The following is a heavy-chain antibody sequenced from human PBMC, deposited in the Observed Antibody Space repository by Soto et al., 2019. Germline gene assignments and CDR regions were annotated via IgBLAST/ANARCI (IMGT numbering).Heavy chain of an antibody. V-gene: IGHV1-18*01. Sequence: QVQLVQSGAELKESGASVKVSCQPSGYTFSSYGISWVRQAPGQGLEWMGWISAYSGSTNYAQKLQGRVTMTRDTSTRTVYMELRSLRSDDTAVYYCARIAAHKASYYYYGMDVWGQGTTVTVSS. J-gene: IGHJ6*02. CDR1: GYTFSSYG. CDR2: ISAYSGST. D-gene: IGHD2-21*01. CDR3: ARIAAHKASYYYYGMDV.